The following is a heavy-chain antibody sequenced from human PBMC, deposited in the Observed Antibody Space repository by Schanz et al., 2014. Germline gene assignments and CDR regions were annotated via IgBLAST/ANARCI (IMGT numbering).Heavy chain of an antibody. CDR1: GFTFSDYY. D-gene: IGHD1-26*01. Sequence: QVQLVESGGGLVKPGGSLRLSCAASGFTFSDYYMSWIRQAPGKGLEWVSYISGSATTIYYADSVKGRFTISRDNAKNSLYLQMHSLRPEDTAVYYCVKDLQRELLRDDHYYGMDVWGQGTTVTVSS. CDR3: VKDLQRELLRDDHYYGMDV. J-gene: IGHJ6*02. CDR2: ISGSATTI. V-gene: IGHV3-11*04.